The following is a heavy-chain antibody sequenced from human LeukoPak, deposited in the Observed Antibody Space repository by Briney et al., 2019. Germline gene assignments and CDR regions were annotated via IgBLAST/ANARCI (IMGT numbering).Heavy chain of an antibody. V-gene: IGHV3-9*01. Sequence: PGGSLRLSCAASGFTFDDYAMHWVRQAPGKGLEWVSGISWNSGSIGYADSVKGRFTISRDNAKNSLYLQMNSLRGEDTALYYCAKVYDSSGTDYWGQGTLVTVSS. CDR2: ISWNSGSI. D-gene: IGHD3-22*01. J-gene: IGHJ4*02. CDR3: AKVYDSSGTDY. CDR1: GFTFDDYA.